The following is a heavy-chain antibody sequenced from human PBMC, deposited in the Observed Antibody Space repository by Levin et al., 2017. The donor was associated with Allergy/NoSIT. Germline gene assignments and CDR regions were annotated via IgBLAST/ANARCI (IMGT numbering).Heavy chain of an antibody. CDR3: AKYSRAAADYYYYYMDV. D-gene: IGHD6-13*01. CDR1: GFTFSTFG. CDR2: IPYDGNNK. V-gene: IGHV3-30*18. J-gene: IGHJ6*03. Sequence: SCAASGFTFSTFGMHWVRQAPGKGLEWVAVIPYDGNNKYYADSVKGRFTISRDNSKNTLYLQMNSLRAEDTAVYYCAKYSRAAADYYYYYMDVWGKGTTVTVSS.